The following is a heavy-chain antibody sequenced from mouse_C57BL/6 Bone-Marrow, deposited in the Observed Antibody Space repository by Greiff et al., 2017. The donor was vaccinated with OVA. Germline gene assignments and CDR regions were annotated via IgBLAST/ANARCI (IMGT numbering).Heavy chain of an antibody. Sequence: VQLQQPGAELVKPGASVKMSCQASGYTFTSYWITWVKQRPGQGLEWIGDIYPGSGSTNYNEKFKSKATLTVDTSSSTADMQLSSLTAEDSAVYYCGGYYGYWGQGTTLTVSS. D-gene: IGHD2-3*01. J-gene: IGHJ2*01. CDR3: GGYYGY. V-gene: IGHV1-55*01. CDR2: IYPGSGST. CDR1: GYTFTSYW.